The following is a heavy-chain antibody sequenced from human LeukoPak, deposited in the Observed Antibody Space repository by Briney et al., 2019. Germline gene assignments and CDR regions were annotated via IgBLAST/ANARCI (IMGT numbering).Heavy chain of an antibody. CDR3: ARDSAGFDR. J-gene: IGHJ5*02. V-gene: IGHV3-48*04. CDR1: GFTFSSYS. Sequence: GGSLRLSCAASGFTFSSYSMNWVRQAPGKGLEWVSYISTSSSTKYYADSVKGRLTISRDNAKNSLYLQMSSLRAEDTAVYHCARDSAGFDRWGQGTLVTVSS. CDR2: ISTSSSTK. D-gene: IGHD6-19*01.